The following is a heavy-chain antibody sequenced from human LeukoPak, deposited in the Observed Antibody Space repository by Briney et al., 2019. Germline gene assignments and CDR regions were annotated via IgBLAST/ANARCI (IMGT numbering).Heavy chain of an antibody. D-gene: IGHD1-7*01. V-gene: IGHV3-30-3*02. J-gene: IGHJ5*02. CDR2: ISYDGSND. CDR1: GFTFSNYA. CDR3: AKDRGISGTTTRFDP. Sequence: GGSLRLSCAASGFTFSNYAIHWVRQAPGRGLEWVAVISYDGSNDYYVDSVKGRFAISRDNSKNTLYLQMNSLRAEDTAVYYCAKDRGISGTTTRFDPWGQGTLVTVSS.